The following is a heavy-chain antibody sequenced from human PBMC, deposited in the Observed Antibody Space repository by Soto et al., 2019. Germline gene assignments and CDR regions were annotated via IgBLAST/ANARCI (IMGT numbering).Heavy chain of an antibody. CDR1: GFTFSSYG. D-gene: IGHD2-21*01. Sequence: QVQLVESGGGVVQPGRSLRLSCAASGFTFSSYGMHWVRQAPGKGLEWVAVISYDGSNKYYADSVKGRFTISRDNSKNTLYLQMNSLRAEDTAVYYCATGDGGERERYFDLWGRGTLVTVSS. CDR3: ATGDGGERERYFDL. CDR2: ISYDGSNK. J-gene: IGHJ2*01. V-gene: IGHV3-30*03.